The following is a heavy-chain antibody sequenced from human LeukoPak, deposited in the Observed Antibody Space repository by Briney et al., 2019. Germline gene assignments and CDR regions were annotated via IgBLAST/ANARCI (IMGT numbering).Heavy chain of an antibody. D-gene: IGHD6-13*01. CDR1: GGSISSSSYY. CDR3: ASCLTAGKDY. Sequence: PSETLSLTCTVSGGSISSSSYYWGWIRQPPGKGLEWIGSIYYSGSTYYNPSLKSRVTISVDTSKNQFSLKLSSVTAADTAVYYCASCLTAGKDYWGQGTLVTVSS. J-gene: IGHJ4*02. CDR2: IYYSGST. V-gene: IGHV4-39*07.